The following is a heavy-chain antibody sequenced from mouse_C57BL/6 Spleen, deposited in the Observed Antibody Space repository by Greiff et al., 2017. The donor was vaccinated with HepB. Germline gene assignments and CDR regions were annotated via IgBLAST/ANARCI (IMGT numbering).Heavy chain of an antibody. V-gene: IGHV1-82*01. Sequence: QVQLQQSGPELVKPGASVKISCKASGYAFSSSWMNWVKQRPGKGLEWIGRIYPGDGDTNYNGKFKGKATLTADKSSSTAYMQLSSLTSEDSAVYSSVRRGSGDSEGSAMDYWGQGASVTASP. J-gene: IGHJ4*01. CDR2: IYPGDGDT. CDR1: GYAFSSSW. D-gene: IGHD2-13*01. CDR3: VRRGSGDSEGSAMDY.